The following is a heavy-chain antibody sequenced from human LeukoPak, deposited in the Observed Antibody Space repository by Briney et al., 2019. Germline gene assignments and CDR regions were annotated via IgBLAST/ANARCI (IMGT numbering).Heavy chain of an antibody. J-gene: IGHJ6*04. Sequence: GGSLRLSCAVSGFTFRNNWMGWVRQAPGKGLEWVASINQDVSLKFYVDYVKGRFTISRDNAKNSLYLQMNSLRVEDTAMYYCARDWSGYGELDVWGKGTTVTVSS. V-gene: IGHV3-7*01. D-gene: IGHD5-12*01. CDR2: INQDVSLK. CDR1: GFTFRNNW. CDR3: ARDWSGYGELDV.